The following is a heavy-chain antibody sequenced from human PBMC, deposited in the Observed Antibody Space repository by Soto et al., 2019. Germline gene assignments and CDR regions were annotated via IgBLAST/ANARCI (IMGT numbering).Heavy chain of an antibody. CDR3: ARDGSWNDRPNWFDP. Sequence: QVQLVQSGAEVKKPGSSVKVSCEASGGTFSSYAISWVRQAPGQGLEWMGGIIPIFGTANYAQKFQGRVTITADKSTSTAYMELSSLRSEDTAVYYCARDGSWNDRPNWFDPWGQGTLVTVSS. CDR2: IIPIFGTA. V-gene: IGHV1-69*06. D-gene: IGHD1-1*01. CDR1: GGTFSSYA. J-gene: IGHJ5*02.